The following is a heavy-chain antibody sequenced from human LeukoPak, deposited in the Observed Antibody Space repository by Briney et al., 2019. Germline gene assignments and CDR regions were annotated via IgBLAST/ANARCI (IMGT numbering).Heavy chain of an antibody. Sequence: GGSLRLSCAASGFTFSSYSMNWVRQAPGKGLEWVSSISSSSSYIYYADSVKGRFTISRDNSKNTLYLQMNSLRAEDTAVYYCARDGWELLDYWGQGTLVTVSS. CDR1: GFTFSSYS. D-gene: IGHD1-26*01. CDR3: ARDGWELLDY. V-gene: IGHV3-21*01. J-gene: IGHJ4*02. CDR2: ISSSSSYI.